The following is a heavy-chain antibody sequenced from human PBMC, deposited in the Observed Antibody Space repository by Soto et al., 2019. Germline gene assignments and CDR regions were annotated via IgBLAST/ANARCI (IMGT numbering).Heavy chain of an antibody. D-gene: IGHD1-26*01. Sequence: QVMLQESGPGLVKPSETLSLTCSVSNVSIKSSYWNWIRQPPGGGLEWIGFVYYTGTTKYNPSPKSRVTISVDTSKNEFSLKLTSVTSADTAFYFCARDFAGRGPFDPWGPGTLVTVSS. CDR3: ARDFAGRGPFDP. CDR1: NVSIKSSY. V-gene: IGHV4-59*01. CDR2: VYYTGTT. J-gene: IGHJ5*01.